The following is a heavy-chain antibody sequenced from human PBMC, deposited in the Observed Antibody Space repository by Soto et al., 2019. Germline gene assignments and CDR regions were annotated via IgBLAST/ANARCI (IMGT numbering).Heavy chain of an antibody. J-gene: IGHJ4*02. V-gene: IGHV3-23*01. CDR1: GFTFSSYA. CDR2: ISGSGGST. D-gene: IGHD2-2*01. Sequence: HPGGSLRLSCAASGFTFSSYAMSWVRQAPGKGLEWVSAISGSGGSTYYADSVKGRFTISRDNSKNTLYLQMNSLRADDTAVYYCAKTGRVGWGCGSTSCYLFDYWGQGTLVTVSS. CDR3: AKTGRVGWGCGSTSCYLFDY.